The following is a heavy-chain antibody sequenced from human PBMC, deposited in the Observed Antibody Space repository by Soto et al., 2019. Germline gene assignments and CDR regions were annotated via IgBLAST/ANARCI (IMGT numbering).Heavy chain of an antibody. CDR1: GFTFSDHY. CDR3: VSVSGSYFHDY. D-gene: IGHD3-10*01. V-gene: IGHV3-72*01. Sequence: GGSLRLSCAASGFTFSDHYMDWVRQAPGKGLEWVGRTRNKANSYTTEYAASVKGRFTISRDDSKNSLYLQMNSLKTEDTALYYCVSVSGSYFHDYWGQGTLVTVSS. J-gene: IGHJ4*02. CDR2: TRNKANSYTT.